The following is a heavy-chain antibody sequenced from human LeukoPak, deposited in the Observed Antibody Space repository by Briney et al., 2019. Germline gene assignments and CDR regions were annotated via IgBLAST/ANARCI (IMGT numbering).Heavy chain of an antibody. D-gene: IGHD3-22*01. CDR2: INPNSGGT. CDR1: GYTFTGYY. Sequence: ASVKVSGKASGYTFTGYYMHWVRQAPGQGLEWMGWINPNSGGTNYAQKFQGRVTMTRDTSISTAYMELSRLRSDDTAVYYCARGSDSSGYLPFDYWGQGTLVTVSS. J-gene: IGHJ4*02. CDR3: ARGSDSSGYLPFDY. V-gene: IGHV1-2*02.